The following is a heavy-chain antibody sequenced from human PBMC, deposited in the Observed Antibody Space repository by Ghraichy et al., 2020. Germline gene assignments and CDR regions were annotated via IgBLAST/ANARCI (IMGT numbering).Heavy chain of an antibody. J-gene: IGHJ3*02. D-gene: IGHD3-3*01. CDR1: GDSVNSENYY. Sequence: SETLSLTCVVSGDSVNSENYYWAWIRQPPGKGLEWIGSIFYNGNTYYSPSLKSRVTISVDTSNNQFSLKLSSVTAADTSIYYCARHRGPFLDALHIWGQGTMVTVSS. CDR3: ARHRGPFLDALHI. CDR2: IFYNGNT. V-gene: IGHV4-39*01.